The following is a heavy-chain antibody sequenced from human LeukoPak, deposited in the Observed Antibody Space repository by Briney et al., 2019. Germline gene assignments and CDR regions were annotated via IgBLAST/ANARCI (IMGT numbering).Heavy chain of an antibody. CDR3: AAWSIRGVVVMPKGADYAFDI. CDR2: IVVGSGNT. Sequence: GASVKVSCKASGFTFTSSAVQWVRQARGQRLEWIGWIVVGSGNTNYAQKFQERVTITRDMSTSTAYMELSSLRSEDTAVYYCAAWSIRGVVVMPKGADYAFDIWGQGTMVTVSS. J-gene: IGHJ3*02. D-gene: IGHD3-22*01. CDR1: GFTFTSSA. V-gene: IGHV1-58*01.